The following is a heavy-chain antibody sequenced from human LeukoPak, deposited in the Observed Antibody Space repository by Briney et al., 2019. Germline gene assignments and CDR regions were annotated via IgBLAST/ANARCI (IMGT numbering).Heavy chain of an antibody. CDR2: IRYDGSNK. CDR1: GFTFSSYG. V-gene: IGHV3-30*02. D-gene: IGHD6-13*01. Sequence: PGGSLRLSCAASGFTFSSYGMHWVRQAPGKGLEWVAFIRYDGSNKYYADSVKGRFTISRDNSKNKLYLQMNSLRAEDTAVYYCAKVSPNIAAADNWGQGTLVTVSS. CDR3: AKVSPNIAAADN. J-gene: IGHJ4*02.